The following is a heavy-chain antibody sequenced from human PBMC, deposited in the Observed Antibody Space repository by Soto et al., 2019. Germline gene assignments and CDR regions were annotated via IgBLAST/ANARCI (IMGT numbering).Heavy chain of an antibody. D-gene: IGHD1-26*01. J-gene: IGHJ4*02. CDR3: WRDVGVGAKALNY. CDR1: GFTFSNYG. Sequence: VGSLRLSCAASGFTFSNYGMTWVRQAPGKGLEWVANIKEDGSEKHYVDSVKGRFTISRDNAKNALYLQMNSLRVEDTAVYFCWRDVGVGAKALNYCGQRALAPVCS. CDR2: IKEDGSEK. V-gene: IGHV3-7*01.